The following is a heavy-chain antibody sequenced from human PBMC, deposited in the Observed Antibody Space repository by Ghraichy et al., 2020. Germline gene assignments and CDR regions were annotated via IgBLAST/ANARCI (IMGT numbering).Heavy chain of an antibody. J-gene: IGHJ4*02. D-gene: IGHD1-1*01. CDR1: GFTFNSYA. V-gene: IGHV3-30-3*01. CDR3: ARAMFPGGAVAATGLIH. Sequence: GGSLRLSCAASGFTFNSYAMHWVRQAPGKGLEWVAVISYDGSNKYYADSVKGRFTISRDNSKNTLYVQMNSLRAEDTALYYCARAMFPGGAVAATGLIHWGQGTLVTVSS. CDR2: ISYDGSNK.